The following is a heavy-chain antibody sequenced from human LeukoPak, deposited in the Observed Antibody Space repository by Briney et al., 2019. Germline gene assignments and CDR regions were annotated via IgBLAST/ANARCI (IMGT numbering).Heavy chain of an antibody. CDR1: GGSISSYY. J-gene: IGHJ4*02. CDR2: IYTSGST. CDR3: ARETDGGSSSWYPGCFDY. D-gene: IGHD6-13*01. V-gene: IGHV4-4*07. Sequence: SETLSLTCTVSGGSISSYYWSWIRQPAGKGLEWIGRIYTSGSTNYNPSLKSRVTMSVDTSKNQFSLKLSSVTAAATAVYYCARETDGGSSSWYPGCFDYWGQGTLVTASS.